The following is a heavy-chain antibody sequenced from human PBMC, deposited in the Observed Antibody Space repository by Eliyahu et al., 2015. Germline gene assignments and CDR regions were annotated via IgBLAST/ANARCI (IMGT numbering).Heavy chain of an antibody. CDR3: AREGRGNDKGGNPFDY. J-gene: IGHJ4*02. CDR1: GGSFSIYG. V-gene: IGHV1-69*06. CDR2: IIPIFGTA. D-gene: IGHD3-10*01. Sequence: QVQLVQSGAEVKKPGSSVKVSCKASGGSFSIYGISWVRQAPGQGLEWMGGIIPIFGTANYAQKFQGRVVITADKSTSTAYMELSRLRSEDTALYYCAREGRGNDKGGNPFDYWGQGTLVTVSS.